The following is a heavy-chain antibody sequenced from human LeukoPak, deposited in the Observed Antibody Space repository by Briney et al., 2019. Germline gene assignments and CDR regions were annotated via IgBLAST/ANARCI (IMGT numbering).Heavy chain of an antibody. D-gene: IGHD6-19*01. J-gene: IGHJ6*03. CDR2: IKQDGSEK. CDR3: ARDLDSSGWYRDYYYYMDV. V-gene: IGHV3-7*01. Sequence: GGSLRLSCAASGFTFSSYWMSWVRQAPGKGLEWVANIKQDGSEKYYVDSVKGRFTISRDNAKNSLYLQMNSLRADDTAVYYCARDLDSSGWYRDYYYYMDVWGKGTTVTVSS. CDR1: GFTFSSYW.